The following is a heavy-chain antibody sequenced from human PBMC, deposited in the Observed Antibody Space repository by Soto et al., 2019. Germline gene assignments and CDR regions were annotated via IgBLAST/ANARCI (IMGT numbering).Heavy chain of an antibody. V-gene: IGHV3-48*02. Sequence: GGSLRLSCAASGFTFSSYSMNWVRQAPGKGLEWVSYISSSSSTIYYADSVKGRFTISRDNAKNSLYLQMNSLRDEDTAVYYCARDIRDLYYYDSSGYLPFDYWGQGTLVTVSS. CDR3: ARDIRDLYYYDSSGYLPFDY. D-gene: IGHD3-22*01. CDR1: GFTFSSYS. J-gene: IGHJ4*02. CDR2: ISSSSSTI.